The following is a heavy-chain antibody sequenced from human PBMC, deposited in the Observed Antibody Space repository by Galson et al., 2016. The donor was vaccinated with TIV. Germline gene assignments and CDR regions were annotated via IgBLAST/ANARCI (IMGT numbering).Heavy chain of an antibody. CDR2: IIALFGTA. J-gene: IGHJ4*02. V-gene: IGHV1-69*05. CDR1: GGIFRSNA. Sequence: SVKVSCKASGGIFRSNAISWVRQAPGQGLEWMGGIIALFGTATYAQKFQGRVTITTDESTSIVYMELGSLRSEDTAVYYCVRDRYYYNSGNFDYWGQGTLVTVSS. CDR3: VRDRYYYNSGNFDY. D-gene: IGHD3-10*01.